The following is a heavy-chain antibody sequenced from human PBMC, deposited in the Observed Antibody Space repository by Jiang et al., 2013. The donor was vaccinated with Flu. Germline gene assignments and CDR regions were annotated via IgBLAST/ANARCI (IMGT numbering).Heavy chain of an antibody. J-gene: IGHJ3*01. Sequence: KPTQTLTLTCQFSGFSISTSGVGVGWIRQPPGKALEWLALTYWDDDKRYRPSLKDRLTITKDTSQNQVVLTMANVDTVDTGTYFCAHRRSGFFSGPMQDTFAYWGQGTTVIVSS. CDR1: GFSISTSGVG. D-gene: IGHD3-16*01. CDR2: TYWDDDK. CDR3: AHRRSGFFSGPMQDTFAY. V-gene: IGHV2-5*02.